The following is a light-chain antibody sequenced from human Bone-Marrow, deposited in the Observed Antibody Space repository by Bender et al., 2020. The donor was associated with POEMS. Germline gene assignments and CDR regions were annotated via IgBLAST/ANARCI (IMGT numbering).Light chain of an antibody. CDR3: QSTDSSGTYVV. CDR2: KDN. J-gene: IGLJ2*01. V-gene: IGLV3-25*03. CDR1: ALPKQY. Sequence: SYVLTQLPSVSVSPGQTARITCSGDALPKQYAYWFQQKPGQAPMMVIYKDNERPSGIPERFSGSSSGTTVTLTISGVQAEDEADYHCQSTDSSGTYVVFGGGTKLTVL.